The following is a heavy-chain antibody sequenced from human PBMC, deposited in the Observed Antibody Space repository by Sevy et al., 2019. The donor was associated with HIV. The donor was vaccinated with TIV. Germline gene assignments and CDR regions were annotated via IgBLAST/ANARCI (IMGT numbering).Heavy chain of an antibody. Sequence: GGSLRLSCAASESIVTNAWMSWVRQAPGKGLEWVGRIKSDGGTADYASHLKGRFTISRDASENMLYLQMHSLKSEDTAVYYCTTYYDSTGYYLYLVFDYWGQGTQVTISS. D-gene: IGHD3-22*01. J-gene: IGHJ4*02. CDR3: TTYYDSTGYYLYLVFDY. CDR2: IKSDGGTA. V-gene: IGHV3-15*01. CDR1: ESIVTNAW.